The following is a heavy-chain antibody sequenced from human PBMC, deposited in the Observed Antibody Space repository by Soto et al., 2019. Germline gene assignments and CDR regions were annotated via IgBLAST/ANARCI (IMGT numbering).Heavy chain of an antibody. J-gene: IGHJ6*02. Sequence: PSETLSLTCTVSGGSVSSGSYYWSWIRQPPGKGLEWIGYIYYSGSTNYNPSLKSRVTISVDTSRNQFSLKLSSVTAADTAVYYCAGGSSGAYYYYGMDVWGQGTTVTVSS. V-gene: IGHV4-61*01. CDR1: GGSVSSGSYY. CDR3: AGGSSGAYYYYGMDV. D-gene: IGHD6-19*01. CDR2: IYYSGST.